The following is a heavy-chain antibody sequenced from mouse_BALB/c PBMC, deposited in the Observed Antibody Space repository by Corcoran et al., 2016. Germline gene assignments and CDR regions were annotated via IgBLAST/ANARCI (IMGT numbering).Heavy chain of an antibody. J-gene: IGHJ3*01. D-gene: IGHD1-1*01. CDR2: INTYTGEP. Sequence: QIQLVQSGPELKKPGETVKNSCKASGYTFTNYGMNWVKQAPGKGLKWMGWINTYTGEPTYADDFKGRFAFSLETSASTAYLQINNLKNEDTATYFCARRATTVVEGFAYWGQGTLVTVSA. CDR3: ARRATTVVEGFAY. V-gene: IGHV9-3-1*01. CDR1: GYTFTNYG.